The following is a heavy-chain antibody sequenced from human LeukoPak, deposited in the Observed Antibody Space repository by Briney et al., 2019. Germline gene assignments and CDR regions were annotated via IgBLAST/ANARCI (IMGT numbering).Heavy chain of an antibody. V-gene: IGHV3-23*01. Sequence: PGGSLRLSCAASGFTFSSYAMSWVRQAPGKGLEWVSAISGSGGSTYYADSVKGRFTISRDNSKSTLYLQVNSLRAEDTAVYYCAKGLEQWLVPAAFDIWGQGTMVTVSS. CDR1: GFTFSSYA. CDR3: AKGLEQWLVPAAFDI. D-gene: IGHD6-19*01. J-gene: IGHJ3*02. CDR2: ISGSGGST.